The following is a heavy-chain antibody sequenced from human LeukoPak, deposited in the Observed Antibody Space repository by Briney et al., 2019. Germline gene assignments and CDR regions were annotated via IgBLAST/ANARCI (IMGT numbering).Heavy chain of an antibody. D-gene: IGHD2-15*01. CDR2: INHSGST. CDR1: GGSFSGYY. Sequence: SETLSLTCAVHGGSFSGYYWSWIRQPPGKGLEWIGEINHSGSTNYNPSLKSRVTISVDTSKNQFSLKLSSVTAADTAVYYCARGKEVVVAATDYYYYGMDVWGKGTTVTVSS. J-gene: IGHJ6*04. CDR3: ARGKEVVVAATDYYYYGMDV. V-gene: IGHV4-34*01.